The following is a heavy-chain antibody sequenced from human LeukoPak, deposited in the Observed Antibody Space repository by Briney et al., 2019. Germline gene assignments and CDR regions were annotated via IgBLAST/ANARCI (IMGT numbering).Heavy chain of an antibody. J-gene: IGHJ4*02. Sequence: GGSLRLSCAASGFTSATYWMSWVRQAPGKGLEWVSAISSSSGYIFYADSVKGRFTISRDNAKNSLFLQMNSLRAEDTAVYYCARDEDRSSDWYFNYWGQGALVTVSS. CDR2: ISSSSGYI. CDR1: GFTSATYW. V-gene: IGHV3-21*01. CDR3: ARDEDRSSDWYFNY. D-gene: IGHD6-19*01.